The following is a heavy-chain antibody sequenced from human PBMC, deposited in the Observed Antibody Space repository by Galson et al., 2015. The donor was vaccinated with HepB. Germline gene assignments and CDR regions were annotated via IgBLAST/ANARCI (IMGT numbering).Heavy chain of an antibody. CDR1: GFTFGASA. D-gene: IGHD6-19*01. J-gene: IGHJ4*02. V-gene: IGHV3-23*01. CDR3: ARDTSASGWYGIFDQ. CDR2: ISGSGRAT. Sequence: SLRLSCATSGFTFGASAMTWVSQAPGKGLEWVASISGSGRATYYLDSVRGRFTISRDKSENTVSLHMTGLRVEDTAVYYCARDTSASGWYGIFDQWGQGTLVTVSS.